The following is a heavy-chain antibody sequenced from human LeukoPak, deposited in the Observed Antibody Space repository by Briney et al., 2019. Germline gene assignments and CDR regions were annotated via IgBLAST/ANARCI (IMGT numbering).Heavy chain of an antibody. D-gene: IGHD2-2*01. Sequence: PSETLSRTCTVSGGSISSYYWSWIRRPAGKGLEWIGRIYTSGSTNYNPSLKSRVTMSVDTSKNQSSLKLSSVTAADTAVYYCARDSCSSTSCYEYFDYWGQGTLVTVSS. CDR3: ARDSCSSTSCYEYFDY. CDR2: IYTSGST. V-gene: IGHV4-4*07. J-gene: IGHJ4*02. CDR1: GGSISSYY.